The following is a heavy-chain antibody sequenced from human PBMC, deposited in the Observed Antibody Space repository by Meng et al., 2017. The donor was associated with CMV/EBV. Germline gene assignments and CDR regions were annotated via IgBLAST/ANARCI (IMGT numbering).Heavy chain of an antibody. CDR3: TRVAPFYNGGTAFYVFDY. D-gene: IGHD2-15*01. CDR2: IRTKSYGGTT. Sequence: GGSLRLSCTASGFPFGDYPMNWVRQAPGKGLEWVGFIRTKSYGGTTEYAASMKDRFTISRDDSKNIAHLHIHSLRTEDTAIYFCTRVAPFYNGGTAFYVFDYWGQGTLVTVSS. J-gene: IGHJ4*02. V-gene: IGHV3-49*04. CDR1: GFPFGDYP.